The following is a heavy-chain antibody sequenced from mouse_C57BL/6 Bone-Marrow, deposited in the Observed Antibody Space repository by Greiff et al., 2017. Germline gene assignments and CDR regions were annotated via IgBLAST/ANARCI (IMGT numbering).Heavy chain of an antibody. CDR1: GFTFSDYG. CDR2: ISSGSSTI. Sequence: EVMLVESGGGLVKPGGSLKLSCAASGFTFSDYGMHWVRQAPEKGLEWVAYISSGSSTIYYADTVKGRFTISRDNAKNPLFLQMTSLRSEDTAMYYCAKDGMDYWGQGTSVTVSS. J-gene: IGHJ4*01. V-gene: IGHV5-17*01. CDR3: AKDGMDY.